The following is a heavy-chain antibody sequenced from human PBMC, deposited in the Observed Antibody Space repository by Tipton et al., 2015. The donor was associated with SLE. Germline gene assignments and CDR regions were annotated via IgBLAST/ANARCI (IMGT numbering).Heavy chain of an antibody. CDR3: AGPYFMSEWLFNFDY. D-gene: IGHD3-3*01. J-gene: IGHJ4*02. V-gene: IGHV4-59*04. CDR1: GGSISSYY. Sequence: TLSLTCTVSGGSISSYYWSWIRQSPGKGLEWIGQIYYSGTTYYNPSLKSRVTMSADRSKNQFSLKLTSMTAADTAVYYCAGPYFMSEWLFNFDYWGQGRLVTVSS. CDR2: IYYSGTT.